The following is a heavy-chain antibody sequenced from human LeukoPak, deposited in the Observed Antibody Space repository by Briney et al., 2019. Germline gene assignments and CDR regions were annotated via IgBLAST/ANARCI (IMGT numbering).Heavy chain of an antibody. Sequence: PGGSLRLSCAASGFTFSNYWMSWVRQAPGKGLEWVGNIKQDGSTINYVDSAKGRFTISRDNAKNLLYLQMNSLRAEDTAVYYCARGIRDCSRTTCYQPFDYWGQGALVTVSS. J-gene: IGHJ4*02. D-gene: IGHD2-2*01. V-gene: IGHV3-7*03. CDR2: IKQDGSTI. CDR3: ARGIRDCSRTTCYQPFDY. CDR1: GFTFSNYW.